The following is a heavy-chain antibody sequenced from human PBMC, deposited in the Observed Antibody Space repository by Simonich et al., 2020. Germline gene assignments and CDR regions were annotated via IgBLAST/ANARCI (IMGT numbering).Heavy chain of an antibody. CDR3: ARDSSYYAFDI. CDR1: GFTFSSYS. Sequence: EVQLVESGGGLVQPGGSLRLSCAASGFTFSSYSMNWVRQAPGKGLEWVSNISSSSSTIYNADSVKGRLTISRDNAKNSLYMQMNSLRAEDTAVYYCARDSSYYAFDIWGQGTMVTVSS. J-gene: IGHJ3*02. V-gene: IGHV3-48*01. CDR2: ISSSSSTI. D-gene: IGHD5-12*01.